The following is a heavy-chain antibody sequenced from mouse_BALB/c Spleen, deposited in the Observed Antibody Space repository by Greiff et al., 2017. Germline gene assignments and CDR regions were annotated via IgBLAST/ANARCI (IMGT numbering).Heavy chain of an antibody. CDR3: TRSKQYYFDY. CDR1: GYTFTSYW. V-gene: IGHV1S22*01. Sequence: LQQPGSELVRPGASVKLSCKASGYTFTSYWMHWVKQRLGQGLEWIGNIYPGSGSTNYDEKFKSKGTLTVDTSSSTAYMHLSSLTSEDSAVYYCTRSKQYYFDYWGQGTTLTVSS. J-gene: IGHJ2*01. CDR2: IYPGSGST. D-gene: IGHD6-1*01.